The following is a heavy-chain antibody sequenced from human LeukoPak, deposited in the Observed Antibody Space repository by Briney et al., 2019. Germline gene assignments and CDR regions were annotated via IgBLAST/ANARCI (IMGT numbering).Heavy chain of an antibody. D-gene: IGHD1-26*01. CDR1: GYSFTSYW. CDR2: FYPGDSDT. Sequence: GESLKISCKASGYSFTSYWIRWVRQMPGKGLEGLAIFYPGDSDTRYSPSFQGQVTISADKSISTAYLQWSSLKASNTAMYYSARQRTYSGSYSDYWGQGTLVTVS. V-gene: IGHV5-51*01. J-gene: IGHJ4*02. CDR3: ARQRTYSGSYSDY.